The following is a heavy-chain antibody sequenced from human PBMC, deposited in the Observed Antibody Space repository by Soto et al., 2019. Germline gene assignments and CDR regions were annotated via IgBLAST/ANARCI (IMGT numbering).Heavy chain of an antibody. Sequence: ASVKVSCKASGYTFTGYYMHWVRQAPGQGLEWMGWINPNSGGTNYAQKFQGWVTMTRDTSISTAYMELSRLRSDDTAVYYCARESQTDDVDIVATSHYYYYMDVWGKGTTVTVSS. V-gene: IGHV1-2*04. CDR3: ARESQTDDVDIVATSHYYYYMDV. D-gene: IGHD5-12*01. J-gene: IGHJ6*03. CDR2: INPNSGGT. CDR1: GYTFTGYY.